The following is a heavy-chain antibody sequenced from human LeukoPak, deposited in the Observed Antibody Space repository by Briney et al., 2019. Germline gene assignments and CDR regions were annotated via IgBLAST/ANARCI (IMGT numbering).Heavy chain of an antibody. CDR2: ISSSSYI. CDR3: ARDGAYCGGDCSGFYFDY. J-gene: IGHJ4*02. Sequence: GGSLRLSCAASGFTFSSYSMNWVRQAPGKGLEWVSSISSSSYIYYADSVKGRFTISRDNAKNSLYLQMNSLRAEDTAVYYCARDGAYCGGDCSGFYFDYWGQGTLVTVSS. V-gene: IGHV3-21*01. CDR1: GFTFSSYS. D-gene: IGHD2-21*02.